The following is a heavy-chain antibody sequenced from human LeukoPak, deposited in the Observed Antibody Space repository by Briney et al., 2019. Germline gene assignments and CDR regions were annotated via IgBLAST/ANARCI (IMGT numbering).Heavy chain of an antibody. J-gene: IGHJ6*03. D-gene: IGHD5-18*01. V-gene: IGHV3-23*01. CDR3: AKGGTAPTGNYYYYMDV. CDR1: GFTFSSYA. Sequence: GGSLRLSCAASGFTFSSYAMSWVRQAPGKGLEWVSAISGSGGSTYYADSVKGRFTISRDNSKNTLYLQMNSLRAEDTAVYYCAKGGTAPTGNYYYYMDVWGKGTTVTVSS. CDR2: ISGSGGST.